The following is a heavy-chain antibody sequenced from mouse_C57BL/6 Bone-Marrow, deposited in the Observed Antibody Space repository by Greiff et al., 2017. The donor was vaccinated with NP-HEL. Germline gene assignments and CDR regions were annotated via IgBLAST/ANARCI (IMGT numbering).Heavy chain of an antibody. CDR1: GFNIKDDY. D-gene: IGHD1-1*01. Sequence: EVQLQQSGAELVRPGASVKLSCTASGFNIKDDYMHWVKQRPEQGLEWIGWFVPEIGDTEYASKFQGKAPITADTSSNTAYLQLSSLTSEDTAVYDCTTTVVRPWFAYWGQGTLVTVSA. J-gene: IGHJ3*01. V-gene: IGHV14-4*01. CDR3: TTTVVRPWFAY. CDR2: FVPEIGDT.